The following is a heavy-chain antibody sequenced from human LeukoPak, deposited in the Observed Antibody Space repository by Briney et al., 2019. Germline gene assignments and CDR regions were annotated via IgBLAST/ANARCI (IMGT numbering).Heavy chain of an antibody. D-gene: IGHD2-15*01. Sequence: PGGSLRLSCAASGFTFSSYWMSWVRQAPGKGLEWVSAISGSGGSTYYADSVKGRFTISRDNSKNTLYLQMNSLRAEDTAVYYCATPAGVVVAADYYFDYWGQGTLVTVSS. J-gene: IGHJ4*02. V-gene: IGHV3-23*01. CDR2: ISGSGGST. CDR3: ATPAGVVVAADYYFDY. CDR1: GFTFSSYW.